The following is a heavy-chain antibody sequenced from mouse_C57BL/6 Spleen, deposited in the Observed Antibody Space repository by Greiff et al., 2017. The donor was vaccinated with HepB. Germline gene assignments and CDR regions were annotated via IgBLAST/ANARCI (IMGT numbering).Heavy chain of an antibody. J-gene: IGHJ1*03. CDR3: ARQGGYTFGWYFDV. Sequence: VKLQESGPELVKPGASVKISCKASGYAFSSSWMNWVKQRPGKGLEWIGRIYPGDGDTNYNGKFKGKATLTADKSSSTAYMQLSSLTSEDSAVYFCARQGGYTFGWYFDVWGTGTTVTVSS. CDR1: GYAFSSSW. CDR2: IYPGDGDT. D-gene: IGHD2-2*01. V-gene: IGHV1-82*01.